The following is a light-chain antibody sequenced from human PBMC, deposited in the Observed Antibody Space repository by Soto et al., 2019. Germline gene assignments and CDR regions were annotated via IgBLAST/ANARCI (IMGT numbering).Light chain of an antibody. CDR2: GAS. CDR1: QSVSNSY. CDR3: QQYGSSQS. J-gene: IGKJ1*01. Sequence: VLTQSPGTLSLSPGERATLSCRASQSVSNSYLAWYQQKPGQAPRLLIYGASSRATGIPDRFSGSGSGTDFTLTISRLEPEDFAVYYCQQYGSSQSFGQGTKVEIK. V-gene: IGKV3-20*01.